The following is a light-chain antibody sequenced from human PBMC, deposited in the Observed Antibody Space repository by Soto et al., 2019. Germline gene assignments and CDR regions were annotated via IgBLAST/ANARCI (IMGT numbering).Light chain of an antibody. CDR3: AQYNDWPSYT. J-gene: IGKJ2*01. CDR1: QSVSSD. CDR2: GAS. Sequence: EIVMTQSPATLSVSPGERVTLSCRASQSVSSDLAWYQQKPGQAPRLLIYGASTMATDIAARFSGSGYGTYFTFTIIRLESEDFAVYYGAQYNDWPSYTFCQGTKLEIK. V-gene: IGKV3-15*01.